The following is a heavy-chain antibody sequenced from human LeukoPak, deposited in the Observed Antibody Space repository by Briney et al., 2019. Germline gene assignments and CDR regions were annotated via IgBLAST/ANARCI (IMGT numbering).Heavy chain of an antibody. D-gene: IGHD5-18*01. CDR3: ARQYSYGHYYYYYGMDV. Sequence: SETLSLTCTVSGGSISSYYWSWIRQPPGKGLEWIGYIYYSGSTNYNPSLKSRVTISVDTPKNQFSLKLSPVTAADTAVYYCARQYSYGHYYYYYGMDVWGQGTTVTVSS. CDR1: GGSISSYY. J-gene: IGHJ6*02. V-gene: IGHV4-59*01. CDR2: IYYSGST.